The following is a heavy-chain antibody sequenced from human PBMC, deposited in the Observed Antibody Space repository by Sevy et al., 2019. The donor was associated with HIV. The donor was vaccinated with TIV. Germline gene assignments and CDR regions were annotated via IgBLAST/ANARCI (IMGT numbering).Heavy chain of an antibody. D-gene: IGHD3-22*01. Sequence: ASVKVSCKASGGTFSSYAISWVRQAPGQGLEWMGGIIPIFGTANYAQKFQGRVTITADESTSTAYMELSSLRSEDTAVSYCARDYYDSSGYEPAYYFDYWGQGTLVTVSS. CDR2: IIPIFGTA. CDR1: GGTFSSYA. V-gene: IGHV1-69*13. CDR3: ARDYYDSSGYEPAYYFDY. J-gene: IGHJ4*02.